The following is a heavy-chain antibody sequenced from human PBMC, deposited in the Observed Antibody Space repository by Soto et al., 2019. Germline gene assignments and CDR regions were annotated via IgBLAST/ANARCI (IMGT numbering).Heavy chain of an antibody. CDR1: GYTFTHYG. V-gene: IGHV1-18*01. Sequence: QVQLVQSVPEVKKPGASVKVSCKASGYTFTHYGINWVRQAPEQGLEWMGWVSAFNGERSYVQYVQDRITITTDKSTNNSYKEVRSLRSDDTAIYYCTRGSSPPASGDYWGQGTLVTVSS. D-gene: IGHD2-2*01. CDR3: TRGSSPPASGDY. CDR2: VSAFNGER. J-gene: IGHJ4*02.